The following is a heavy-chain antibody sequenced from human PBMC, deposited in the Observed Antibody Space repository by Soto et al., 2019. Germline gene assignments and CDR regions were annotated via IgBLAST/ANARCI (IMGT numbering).Heavy chain of an antibody. CDR3: AKDWGSSGWFNWFDP. V-gene: IGHV3-30*18. CDR1: GFTLSNTG. CDR2: ISHDGSNT. Sequence: QVQLVESGGGVVQAGRSLRLSCVASGFTLSNTGMHWVRQAPGKGLEWVAMISHDGSNTYYGDSVKGRFTISRDNSWNTLYLQMDSLRPEDTSVYYCAKDWGSSGWFNWFDPWGQGTLVTVSS. J-gene: IGHJ5*02. D-gene: IGHD6-19*01.